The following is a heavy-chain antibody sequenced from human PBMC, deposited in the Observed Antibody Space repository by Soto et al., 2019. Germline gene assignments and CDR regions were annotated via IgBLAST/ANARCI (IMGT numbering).Heavy chain of an antibody. D-gene: IGHD2-2*03. J-gene: IGHJ6*03. CDR1: GFTFDDYA. CDR3: AKAFGYCSSTSCSNYYYMDV. V-gene: IGHV3-9*01. Sequence: ESGGGLVQPGRSLRLSCAASGFTFDDYAMHWVRQAPGKGLEWVSGISWNSGSIGYADSVKGRFTISRDNAKNSLYLQMNSLRAEDTALYYCAKAFGYCSSTSCSNYYYMDVWGKGTTVTVSS. CDR2: ISWNSGSI.